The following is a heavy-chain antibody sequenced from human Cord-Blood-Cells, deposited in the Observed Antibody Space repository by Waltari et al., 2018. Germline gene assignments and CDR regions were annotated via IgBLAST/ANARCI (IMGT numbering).Heavy chain of an antibody. CDR2: INPNSGGT. V-gene: IGHV1-2*02. J-gene: IGHJ6*03. D-gene: IGHD2-15*01. CDR1: GYTFTGYC. Sequence: QVQLVQSGAEVKKPGASVKVSCKASGYTFTGYCMHWVRQAPGQGLEWMGWINPNSGGTNYAQKFQGRVTMTRDTSISTAYMERSRLRSDDTAVYYCARVIEGYYYYYMDVWGKGTTVTVSS. CDR3: ARVIEGYYYYYMDV.